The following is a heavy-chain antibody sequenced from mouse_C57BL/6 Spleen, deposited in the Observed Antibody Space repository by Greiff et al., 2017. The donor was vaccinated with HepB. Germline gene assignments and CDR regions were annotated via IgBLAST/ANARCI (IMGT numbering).Heavy chain of an antibody. CDR1: GYAFSSSW. J-gene: IGHJ3*01. D-gene: IGHD2-3*01. CDR2: IYPGDGDT. Sequence: QVQLQQSGPELVKPGASVKISCKASGYAFSSSWMNWVKQRPGKGLEWIGRIYPGDGDTNYNGKFKGKATLTADKSSSTAYMQLSSLTSEDSAVYFCALIYDGYYRFAYWGQGTLVTVSA. V-gene: IGHV1-82*01. CDR3: ALIYDGYYRFAY.